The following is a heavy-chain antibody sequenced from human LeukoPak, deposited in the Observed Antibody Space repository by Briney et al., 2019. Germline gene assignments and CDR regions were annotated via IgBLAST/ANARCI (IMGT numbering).Heavy chain of an antibody. CDR3: AKDRWANMIVVVMHAFDI. Sequence: GGSLRLSCAASGFTFSSYGMHWVRQAPGKGLEWVAFIRYDGSNKYYADSVKGRFTISRDNSKNTLYLQMNSLRAEDTAVYYCAKDRWANMIVVVMHAFDIWGQGTMVTVSS. CDR1: GFTFSSYG. V-gene: IGHV3-30*02. D-gene: IGHD3-22*01. CDR2: IRYDGSNK. J-gene: IGHJ3*02.